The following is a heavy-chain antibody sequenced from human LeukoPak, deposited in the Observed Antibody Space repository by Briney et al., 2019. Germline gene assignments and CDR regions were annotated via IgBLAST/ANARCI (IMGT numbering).Heavy chain of an antibody. CDR2: ISYDGSDK. CDR1: GFTFSRYG. D-gene: IGHD3-22*01. V-gene: IGHV3-30*18. J-gene: IGHJ4*02. Sequence: GRSLRLSCAASGFTFSRYGMHGVRQAPGKGLEWVATISYDGSDKWYGDSVKGRFTISRDNSQNSLYLQMNSLRAEDTAVYYCAKDGLSGSAQRYYFDYWGQGTLVTVSS. CDR3: AKDGLSGSAQRYYFDY.